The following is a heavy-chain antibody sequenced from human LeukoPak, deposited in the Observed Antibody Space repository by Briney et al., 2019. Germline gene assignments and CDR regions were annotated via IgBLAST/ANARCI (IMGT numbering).Heavy chain of an antibody. V-gene: IGHV4-59*01. CDR1: GGSISSYY. CDR2: IYYSGST. J-gene: IGHJ3*02. CDR3: ARLYCSSTSCYLGHDAFDI. Sequence: SETLSLTCTVSGGSISSYYWSWIRQPPGKGLEWIGYIYYSGSTNYNPSLKSRVTISVDTSKNQFSLKLSSVTAADTAVYYCARLYCSSTSCYLGHDAFDIWGQGTMVTVSS. D-gene: IGHD2-2*01.